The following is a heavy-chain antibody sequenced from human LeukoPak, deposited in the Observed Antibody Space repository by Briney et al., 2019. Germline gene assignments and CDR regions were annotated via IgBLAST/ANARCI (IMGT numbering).Heavy chain of an antibody. CDR1: GFTFSSYW. CDR2: INHSGST. D-gene: IGHD3-16*02. Sequence: GSLRLSCSASGFTFSSYWLTWVRQAPGKGLEWIGEINHSGSTNYNPSLKSRVTISVDTSKNQFSLKLSSVTAADTAVYYCARGPMITFGGVIVTPYYFDYWGQGTLVTVSS. CDR3: ARGPMITFGGVIVTPYYFDY. V-gene: IGHV4-34*01. J-gene: IGHJ4*02.